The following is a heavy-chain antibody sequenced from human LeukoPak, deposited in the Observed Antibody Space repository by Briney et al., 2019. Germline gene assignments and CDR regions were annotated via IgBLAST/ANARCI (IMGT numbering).Heavy chain of an antibody. CDR3: ARGAEAETSPLDF. CDR1: GYIFSDYY. D-gene: IGHD6-13*01. V-gene: IGHV1-2*02. Sequence: ASVKVSCKASGYIFSDYYMHWVRQAPGQGLEWLGWINPKSGAADYGQQFRGRVTMARDTSINTDYMEMKRETSDDTAVYYCARGAEAETSPLDFWGQGTLVIVS. J-gene: IGHJ4*02. CDR2: INPKSGAA.